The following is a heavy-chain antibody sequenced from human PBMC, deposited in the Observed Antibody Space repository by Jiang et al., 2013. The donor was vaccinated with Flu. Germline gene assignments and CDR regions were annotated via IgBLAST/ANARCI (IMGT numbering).Heavy chain of an antibody. D-gene: IGHD6-13*01. CDR2: IYYSGST. V-gene: IGHV4-30-4*01. J-gene: IGHJ5*02. Sequence: TLSLTCTVSGGSISSGDYYWSWIRQPPGKGLEWIGYIYYSGSTYYNPSLKSRVAISVDTSKNQFSLTLSSVTAADTAVYYCARAPGLGAAAGYNWFGPWGQGTLVTVSS. CDR3: ARAPGLGAAAGYNWFGP. CDR1: GGSISSGDYY.